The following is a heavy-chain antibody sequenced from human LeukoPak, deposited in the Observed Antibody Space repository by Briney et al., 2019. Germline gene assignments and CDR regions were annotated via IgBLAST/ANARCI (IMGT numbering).Heavy chain of an antibody. Sequence: PGGALGLSCAPSGFLFEDYGMDGVRQAPGKGLEGVSGINWNGGSTCYADSGKGRFTISRDNAKNSLYLQMNSLRAEDTALYYCARWGSGYNLFDYWGQGILVTVSS. CDR2: INWNGGST. CDR3: ARWGSGYNLFDY. D-gene: IGHD3-3*01. J-gene: IGHJ4*02. V-gene: IGHV3-20*04. CDR1: GFLFEDYG.